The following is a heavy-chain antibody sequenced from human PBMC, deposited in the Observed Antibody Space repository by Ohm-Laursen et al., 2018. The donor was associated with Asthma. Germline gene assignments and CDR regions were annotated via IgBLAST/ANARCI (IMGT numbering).Heavy chain of an antibody. V-gene: IGHV3-21*01. Sequence: SLRLSCSASGHTFSRYSIHWVRQIPGKGLEWVASISTASSSIYYADSVRGQFTTSRDNAKNSVYLQMNSLRAEDTALYYCARIGPEWELPGREYSLHHWGEGTLVTVSS. J-gene: IGHJ1*01. CDR3: ARIGPEWELPGREYSLHH. CDR2: ISTASSSI. D-gene: IGHD1-26*01. CDR1: GHTFSRYS.